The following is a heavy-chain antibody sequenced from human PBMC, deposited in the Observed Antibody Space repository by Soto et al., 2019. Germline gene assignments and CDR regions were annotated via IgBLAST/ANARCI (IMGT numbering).Heavy chain of an antibody. CDR2: ISWDGGST. D-gene: IGHD4-17*01. CDR3: AKDKGPYGCNSHYYYGMDV. J-gene: IGHJ6*02. CDR1: GFTFDDYA. V-gene: IGHV3-43D*04. Sequence: VGSLRLSCAASGFTFDDYAMHWVRQAPGKGLEWVSLISWDGGSTYYADSVKGRFTISRDNSKTFLYLQMNSLRAEDTALYYCAKDKGPYGCNSHYYYGMDVWGQGTTVTVSS.